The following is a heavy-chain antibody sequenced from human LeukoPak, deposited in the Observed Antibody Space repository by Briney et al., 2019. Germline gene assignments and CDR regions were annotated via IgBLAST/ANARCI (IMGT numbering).Heavy chain of an antibody. CDR1: GFTFGDYA. CDR3: TTDTRRASGYDCFDY. CDR2: IRSKAYGGTT. J-gene: IGHJ4*02. Sequence: GRSLRLSCTASGFTFGDYAMSWVRQAPGKGLEWVGFIRSKAYGGTTEYAASAKGRFTISRDDSKSIAYLQMNSLKTEDTAVYYCTTDTRRASGYDCFDYWGQGTLVTVSS. V-gene: IGHV3-49*04. D-gene: IGHD5-12*01.